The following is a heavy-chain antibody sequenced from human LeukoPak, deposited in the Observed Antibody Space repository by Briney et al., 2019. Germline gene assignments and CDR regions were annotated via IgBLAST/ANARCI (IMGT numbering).Heavy chain of an antibody. CDR3: ARVRSSWYYFDY. V-gene: IGHV3-11*01. D-gene: IGHD6-13*01. J-gene: IGHJ4*02. Sequence: GGSLRLSCAASGFTFSDYYMSWIRQAPGKGLEWVSYISSSGSTIYYADSVKGRFTISRDNSKNTLYLQMNSLRAEDTAVYYCARVRSSWYYFDYWGQGTLVTVSS. CDR2: ISSSGSTI. CDR1: GFTFSDYY.